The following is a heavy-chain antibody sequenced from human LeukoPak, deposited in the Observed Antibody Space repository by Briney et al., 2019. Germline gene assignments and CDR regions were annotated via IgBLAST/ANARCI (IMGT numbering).Heavy chain of an antibody. CDR2: IYYSGST. Sequence: PSETLSLTCTVSGGSISSYYWSWIRQPPGKGLEWIGYIYYSGSTNYNPSLKRRVTRSVDTSKNQFSLKLSSVTAADTAVYDCAGHVVLAAIVSGMDVWGRGTTVTVSS. CDR1: GGSISSYY. CDR3: AGHVVLAAIVSGMDV. J-gene: IGHJ6*02. V-gene: IGHV4-59*08. D-gene: IGHD5-18*01.